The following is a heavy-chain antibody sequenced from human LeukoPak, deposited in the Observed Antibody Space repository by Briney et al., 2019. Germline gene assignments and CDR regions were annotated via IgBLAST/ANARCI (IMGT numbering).Heavy chain of an antibody. J-gene: IGHJ4*02. Sequence: ASVKVSCKASGGTFSSYAISWVRRAPGQGLEWMGGIIPIFGTANYAQKFQGRVTITADESTSTAYMELSSLRSEDTAVYYCVRDKAGCCYDYWGQGTLVTVSS. V-gene: IGHV1-69*13. CDR2: IIPIFGTA. CDR1: GGTFSSYA. D-gene: IGHD2-15*01. CDR3: VRDKAGCCYDY.